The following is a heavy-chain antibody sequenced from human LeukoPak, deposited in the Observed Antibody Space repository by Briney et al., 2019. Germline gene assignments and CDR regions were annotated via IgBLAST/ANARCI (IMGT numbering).Heavy chain of an antibody. CDR2: MNPNSGNT. D-gene: IGHD3-22*01. CDR1: GYTFTSYD. CDR3: ASGGDSSGSYFQH. V-gene: IGHV1-8*01. Sequence: ASVKVSGKASGYTFTSYDINWVRQATGQGLEWMGWMNPNSGNTGYAQKFQGRVTMTRNTSISTAYMELSSLRSEDTAVYYCASGGDSSGSYFQHWGQGTLVTVSS. J-gene: IGHJ1*01.